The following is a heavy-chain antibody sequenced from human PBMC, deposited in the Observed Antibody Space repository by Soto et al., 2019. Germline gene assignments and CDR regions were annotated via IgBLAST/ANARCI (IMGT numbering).Heavy chain of an antibody. CDR3: ARVLDYCDPHYYYGMDV. J-gene: IGHJ6*02. CDR2: ISCSTSYI. D-gene: IGHD3-22*01. V-gene: IGHV3-21*01. CDR1: GFTFSSYS. Sequence: GGSLRLSCAASGFTFSSYSMNWVRQAPGKGLEWVSSISCSTSYIYYADSVKGRFTISRDNAKNSLYLQMNSLRAEGTAVYYCARVLDYCDPHYYYGMDVRGQGTTVTVSS.